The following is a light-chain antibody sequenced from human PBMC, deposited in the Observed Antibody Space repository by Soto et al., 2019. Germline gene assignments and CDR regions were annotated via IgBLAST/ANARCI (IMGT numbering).Light chain of an antibody. CDR3: QQYYSTPRT. V-gene: IGKV4-1*01. Sequence: DIVMTQSPDSLAVSLGERVTIMCKSDQSIFHTSDRMNCLAWYQQKPGQPLRLLIYWTSIRESGVPDRFIGSGSGTDFALTINSLQAEDVAVYYCQQYYSTPRTFGQGTKVEIK. CDR2: WTS. J-gene: IGKJ1*01. CDR1: QSIFHTSDRMNC.